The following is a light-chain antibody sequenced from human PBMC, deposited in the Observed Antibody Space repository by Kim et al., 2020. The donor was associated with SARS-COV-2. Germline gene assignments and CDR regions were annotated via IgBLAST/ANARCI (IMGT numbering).Light chain of an antibody. CDR1: QTIGSRY. V-gene: IGKV1-39*01. CDR3: QKSYNTPYT. CDR2: SVS. J-gene: IGKJ2*01. Sequence: AAVGDRGNISGRARQTIGSRYLNWYVKRAGKAPKLLIYSVSTVERGVTSRFSGSGSGTDFTLTIRSLQVEDFATYDCQKSYNTPYTLGQGTKREI.